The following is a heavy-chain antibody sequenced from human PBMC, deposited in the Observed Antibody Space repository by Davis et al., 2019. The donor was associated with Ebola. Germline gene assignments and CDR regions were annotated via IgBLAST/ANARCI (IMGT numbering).Heavy chain of an antibody. J-gene: IGHJ6*02. CDR1: GFTFSSYG. CDR2: IYSGGST. CDR3: ARGQQQLVPNYGMDV. V-gene: IGHV3-53*01. Sequence: ETLSLTCAASGFTFSSYGMHWVRQAPGKGLEWVSVIYSGGSTYYADSVKGRFTISRDNSKNTLYLQMNSLRAEDTAVYYCARGQQQLVPNYGMDVWGQGTTVTVSS. D-gene: IGHD6-13*01.